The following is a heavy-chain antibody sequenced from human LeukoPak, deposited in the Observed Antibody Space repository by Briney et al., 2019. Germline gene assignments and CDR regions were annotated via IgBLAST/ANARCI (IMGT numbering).Heavy chain of an antibody. V-gene: IGHV3-48*01. J-gene: IGHJ5*02. D-gene: IGHD3-3*01. Sequence: PGGSLRLSCAASGFNFSSYWMSWVRQAPGKGLEWVSYISSSSSTIYYADSVKGRFTMSRDNAKKSLYLQMSSLRAEDTAVYYCARTNYDFWSGHNWFDPWGQGTLVTVSS. CDR3: ARTNYDFWSGHNWFDP. CDR1: GFNFSSYW. CDR2: ISSSSSTI.